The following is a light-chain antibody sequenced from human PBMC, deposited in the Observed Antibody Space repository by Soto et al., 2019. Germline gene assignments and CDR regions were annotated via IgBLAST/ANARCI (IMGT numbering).Light chain of an antibody. CDR2: SNS. J-gene: IGLJ3*02. CDR1: SSNIGHNS. CDR3: GAWDVRLTGSWV. Sequence: QPVLTQPPSASGTPGQRVTISCSGSSSNIGHNSVNWYQQLPGTAPKLLIYSNSHRPSGVPDRFSGSKSGTSASLAISGLQYEDEADYYCGAWDVRLTGSWVFAGGTKLTGL. V-gene: IGLV1-44*01.